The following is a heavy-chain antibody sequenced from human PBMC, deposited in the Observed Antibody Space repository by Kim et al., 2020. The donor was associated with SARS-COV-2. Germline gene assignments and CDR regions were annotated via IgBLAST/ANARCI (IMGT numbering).Heavy chain of an antibody. D-gene: IGHD3-10*01. CDR3: AKDGWPGRTRDYFDS. CDR1: GFIFSSYG. CDR2: ISFDGSYK. V-gene: IGHV3-30*18. J-gene: IGHJ4*02. Sequence: GGSLRLSCAASGFIFSSYGMHWVRQAPGKGLEWVAVISFDGSYKNYADSVKGRFTLSRDNSKNTLYLQMNTLRPDDTAVYYCAKDGWPGRTRDYFDSWGQGNLVIVSS.